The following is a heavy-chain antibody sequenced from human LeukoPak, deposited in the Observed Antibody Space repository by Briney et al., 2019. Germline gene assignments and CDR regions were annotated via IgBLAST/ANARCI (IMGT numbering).Heavy chain of an antibody. CDR2: ISAYSGNT. V-gene: IGHV1-18*01. CDR3: ARSLAAGESYYFDY. D-gene: IGHD6-13*01. CDR1: GYTFTHYG. Sequence: ASVEVSCKASGYTFTHYGISWVRQAPGQGLEWMGWISAYSGNTNYAQKLQGRVIMTTDTSTSTAYMELRSLRSDDTAVYYCARSLAAGESYYFDYWGQGTLVTVSS. J-gene: IGHJ4*02.